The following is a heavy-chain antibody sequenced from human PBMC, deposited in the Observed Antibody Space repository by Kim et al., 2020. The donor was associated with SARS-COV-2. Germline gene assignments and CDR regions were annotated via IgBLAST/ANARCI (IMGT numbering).Heavy chain of an antibody. D-gene: IGHD6-19*01. Sequence: GGSLRLSCATSGFTFSTYWMSWVRQAPGKGLEWVGNIKEDGSDKYYVDSVRGRFTFSRDNAKNSLYLQMNSLRAEDTAVYYCARDWYVAVAGTRESVFDIWGQGTMVTFSS. J-gene: IGHJ3*02. CDR1: GFTFSTYW. CDR2: IKEDGSDK. V-gene: IGHV3-7*03. CDR3: ARDWYVAVAGTRESVFDI.